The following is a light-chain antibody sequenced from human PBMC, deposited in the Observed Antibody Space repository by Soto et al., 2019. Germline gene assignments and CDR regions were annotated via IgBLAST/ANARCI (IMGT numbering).Light chain of an antibody. V-gene: IGLV2-14*01. CDR3: SSYTSSSLYV. Sequence: QSALTQPASVSGSPGQSITISCTGTSSDVGGYNYVSWYQQHPGKAPKLMIYDVSNRPSGVSNRFSGSKSGNTASLTISGLQAEDEAAYYGSSYTSSSLYVFGTGTKVTVL. CDR2: DVS. CDR1: SSDVGGYNY. J-gene: IGLJ1*01.